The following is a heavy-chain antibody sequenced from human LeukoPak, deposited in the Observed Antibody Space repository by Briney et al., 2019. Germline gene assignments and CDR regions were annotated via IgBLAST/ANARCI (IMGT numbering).Heavy chain of an antibody. J-gene: IGHJ6*02. CDR2: ISSSRSYI. V-gene: IGHV3-21*01. D-gene: IGHD6-13*01. CDR1: GFTFSSYS. CDR3: ARARQQLYYYYGMDV. Sequence: GGSPRLSCAASGFTFSSYSMNWVRQAPGKGLEWVSSISSSRSYIYYADSMKGRFTISRDNAKNSLYLQMNSLRAEDTAVYYCARARQQLYYYYGMDVWGQGTTVTVSS.